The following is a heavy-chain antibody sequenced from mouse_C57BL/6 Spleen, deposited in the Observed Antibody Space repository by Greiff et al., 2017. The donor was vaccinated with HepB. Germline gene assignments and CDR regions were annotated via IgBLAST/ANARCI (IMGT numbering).Heavy chain of an antibody. Sequence: QVQLQQSGAELVRPGASVTLSCKASGYTFTAYEMHWVKQTPVHGLEWIGAIDPETGGTAYNQKFKGKAILAADKSSSTAYMKLRSLTTENSAVYYCARHYGSSWGDYAMDYWGQGTSVTVSS. D-gene: IGHD1-1*01. V-gene: IGHV1-15*01. CDR2: IDPETGGT. CDR3: ARHYGSSWGDYAMDY. J-gene: IGHJ4*01. CDR1: GYTFTAYE.